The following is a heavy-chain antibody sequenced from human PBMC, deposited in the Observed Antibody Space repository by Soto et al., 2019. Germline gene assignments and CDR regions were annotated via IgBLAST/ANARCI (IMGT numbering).Heavy chain of an antibody. Sequence: KSGGSLRLSSAASGFTFSDYYMTWIGWVRQMPGKGLEWMGIIYPGDSDTRYSPSFQGQVTISADKSISTAYLQWSSLKASDTAMYYCARLPYQLPTTSFDYWGQGTLVTVSS. CDR1: GFTFSDYYMTW. V-gene: IGHV5-51*01. CDR3: ARLPYQLPTTSFDY. J-gene: IGHJ4*02. D-gene: IGHD2-2*01. CDR2: IYPGDSDT.